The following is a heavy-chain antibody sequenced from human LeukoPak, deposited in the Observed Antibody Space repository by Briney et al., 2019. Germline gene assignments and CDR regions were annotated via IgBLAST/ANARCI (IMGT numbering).Heavy chain of an antibody. CDR3: ARGHLDRGYSINWFDP. Sequence: ASVKVSCKASGYTFTSYGISWVRQAPGQGLEWMGIINPSGGSTSYAQKFQGRVTMTRDTSTSTVYMELSSLRSEDTAVYYCARGHLDRGYSINWFDPWGQGTLVTVSS. J-gene: IGHJ5*02. CDR2: INPSGGST. D-gene: IGHD5-18*01. CDR1: GYTFTSYG. V-gene: IGHV1-46*01.